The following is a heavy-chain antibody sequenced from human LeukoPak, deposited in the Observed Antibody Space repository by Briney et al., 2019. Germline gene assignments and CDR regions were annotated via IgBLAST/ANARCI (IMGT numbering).Heavy chain of an antibody. Sequence: SETLSLTCAVSGGSISSSNWWSWVRQPPGKGLEWIGKIYHSGSTNYNPSLKSRVTISVDKSKNQFSLKLSSVTAADTAVYYCARDSGYDSSGYYWPSFDYWGQGTLVTVSS. D-gene: IGHD3-22*01. V-gene: IGHV4-4*02. J-gene: IGHJ4*02. CDR3: ARDSGYDSSGYYWPSFDY. CDR1: GGSISSSNW. CDR2: IYHSGST.